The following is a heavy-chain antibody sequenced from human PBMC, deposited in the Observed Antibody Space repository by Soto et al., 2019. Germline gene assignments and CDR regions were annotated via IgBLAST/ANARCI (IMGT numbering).Heavy chain of an antibody. D-gene: IGHD6-19*01. CDR3: ASGSGWFSPDY. V-gene: IGHV1-3*04. CDR1: GYNFTTYP. CDR2: INTGNGDT. Sequence: QVQLVQSGTEVKKPGASVRVSCRASGYNFTTYPMHWVRQAPGQGLEWMAWINTGNGDTKYSQKFQGRVTVTRDTSASTAYMDLSSLKSEDTAVFYCASGSGWFSPDYWCQGTLVTVAS. J-gene: IGHJ4*02.